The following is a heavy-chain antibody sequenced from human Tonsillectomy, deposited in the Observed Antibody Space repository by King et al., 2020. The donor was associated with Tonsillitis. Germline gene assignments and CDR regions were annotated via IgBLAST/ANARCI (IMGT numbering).Heavy chain of an antibody. CDR3: ARASSSGNTYYYMDV. CDR1: GFTFSNYG. J-gene: IGHJ6*03. V-gene: IGHV3-33*08. CDR2: IWDDGSNK. D-gene: IGHD1-26*01. Sequence: VQLVEAGGGVVQPGRSLRLSCAASGFTFSNYGMHWVRRAPGKGLEWVAPIWDDGSNKYYAASVKGRFTISRDNSKNTLYLQMNSLRAEDTVVYYCARASSSGNTYYYMDVWGKGTTVTVSS.